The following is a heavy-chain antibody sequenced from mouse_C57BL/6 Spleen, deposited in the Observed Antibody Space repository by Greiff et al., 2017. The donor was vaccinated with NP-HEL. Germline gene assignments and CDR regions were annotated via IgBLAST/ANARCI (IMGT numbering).Heavy chain of an antibody. Sequence: EVKLMESGPGLVKPSQSLSLTCSVTGYSITSGYYWNWIRQFPGNKLEWMGYISYDGSNNYNPSLKNRISITRDTSKNQFFLKLNSVTTEDTATYYCASRDYYGSSGYYFDYWGQGTTLTVSS. D-gene: IGHD1-1*01. V-gene: IGHV3-6*01. CDR1: GYSITSGYY. CDR2: ISYDGSN. J-gene: IGHJ2*01. CDR3: ASRDYYGSSGYYFDY.